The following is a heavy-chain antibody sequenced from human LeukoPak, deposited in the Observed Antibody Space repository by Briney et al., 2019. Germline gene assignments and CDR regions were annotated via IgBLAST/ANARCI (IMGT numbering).Heavy chain of an antibody. CDR1: GFTFSSYA. Sequence: QAGGSLRLSCAASGFTFSSYAMSWVRQAPGKGLEWVSAISGSGSSTYYADSVKGRFTISRDNSKNTLYLQMNSLRAEDTAVYYCAKDREPIGDRGRSSWYRIGGSFDPWGQGTLVTVSS. J-gene: IGHJ5*02. V-gene: IGHV3-23*01. D-gene: IGHD6-13*01. CDR2: ISGSGSST. CDR3: AKDREPIGDRGRSSWYRIGGSFDP.